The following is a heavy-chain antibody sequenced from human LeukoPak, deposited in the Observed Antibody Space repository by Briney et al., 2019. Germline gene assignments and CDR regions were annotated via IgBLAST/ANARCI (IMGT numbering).Heavy chain of an antibody. V-gene: IGHV3-11*01. CDR2: ISSSGSTI. J-gene: IGHJ4*02. D-gene: IGHD6-19*01. CDR1: GFTFSDYY. Sequence: GGSLRLSCAASGFTFSDYYMSWIRQAPGKGLEWVSYISSSGSTIYYADSVKGRFTISRDNSKNTLYLQMNSLRAEDTAVYYCAKGTSVAGIFDYFDYWGQGTLVTVSS. CDR3: AKGTSVAGIFDYFDY.